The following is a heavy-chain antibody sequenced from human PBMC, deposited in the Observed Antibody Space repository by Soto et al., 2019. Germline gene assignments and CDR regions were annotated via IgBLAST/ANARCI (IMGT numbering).Heavy chain of an antibody. D-gene: IGHD3-22*01. J-gene: IGHJ5*02. V-gene: IGHV4-59*01. Sequence: QVHLRESGPGLVKPSETLSLSCTVSDGSISNFYWSWIRQPPGKGLEWIGYISSSGNTNYNPSLKSRVSISVKQFKNQFSLNLNSVAASDTGVYYCAKAPMVLTRSRLGPRGPGTPGTVSS. CDR1: DGSISNFY. CDR3: AKAPMVLTRSRLGP. CDR2: ISSSGNT.